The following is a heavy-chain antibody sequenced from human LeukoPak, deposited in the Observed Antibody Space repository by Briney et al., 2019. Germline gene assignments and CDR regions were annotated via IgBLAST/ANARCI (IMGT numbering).Heavy chain of an antibody. V-gene: IGHV4-38-2*01. CDR2: IYRRGSP. CDR3: ARQGGIAAAGSIDY. Sequence: SETLSLTRAVSGYSISSGYYWGWIRPPPGKGLEWVGSIYRRGSPYYHPSLQSRDTISVDTSQNLFTLQLSSVTAPATAEHSCARQGGIAAAGSIDYWGQGTLVTVSS. D-gene: IGHD6-13*01. CDR1: GYSISSGYY. J-gene: IGHJ4*02.